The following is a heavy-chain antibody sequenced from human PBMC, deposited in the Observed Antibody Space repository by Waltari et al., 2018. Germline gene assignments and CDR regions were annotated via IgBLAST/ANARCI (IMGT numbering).Heavy chain of an antibody. D-gene: IGHD5-12*01. CDR3: ATYIGASVGTAAFDV. CDR1: GVSITSNRHH. CDR2: MSYSGTT. Sequence: QLQLQESGPGLVKPSETLSLTCSVSGVSITSNRHHWGWFRQPPGQGPEWLANMSYSGTTYSSPSLKSRLTISRDTSKNQLSLKLGSVTAADTAVYYCATYIGASVGTAAFDVWGQAQWSPSLQ. J-gene: IGHJ3*01. V-gene: IGHV4-39*01.